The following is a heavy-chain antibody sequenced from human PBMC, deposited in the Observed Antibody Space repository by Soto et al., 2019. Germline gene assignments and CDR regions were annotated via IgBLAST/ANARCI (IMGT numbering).Heavy chain of an antibody. CDR3: ARRYGSCFDY. Sequence: GGSLRLSCAASRCTISGHAMHWVRQAPGKGLEWLAVISYDGSDKFYGDSVKGRFTISRDNSKNTLFLQVNSLREEDTAVYYCARRYGSCFDYWGQGTLVTVSS. J-gene: IGHJ4*02. V-gene: IGHV3-30*03. D-gene: IGHD5-18*01. CDR1: RCTISGHA. CDR2: ISYDGSDK.